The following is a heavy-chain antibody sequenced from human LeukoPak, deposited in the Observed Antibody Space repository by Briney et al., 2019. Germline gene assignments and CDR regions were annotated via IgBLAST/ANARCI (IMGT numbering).Heavy chain of an antibody. CDR3: ARVGALITIFGVVSD. CDR1: GGSISSSSYY. Sequence: PSETLSLTCTVSGGSISSSSYYWGWIRQPPGKGLEWIGYIYYSGSTYYNPSLKSRVTISVDTSKNQFSLKLSSVTAADTAVYYCARVGALITIFGVVSDWGQGTLVTVSS. D-gene: IGHD3-3*01. V-gene: IGHV4-30-4*08. CDR2: IYYSGST. J-gene: IGHJ4*02.